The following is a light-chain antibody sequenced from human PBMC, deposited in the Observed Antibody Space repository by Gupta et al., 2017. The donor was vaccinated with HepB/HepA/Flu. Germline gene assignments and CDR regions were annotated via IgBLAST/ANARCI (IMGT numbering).Light chain of an antibody. CDR3: CSDAGTVYG. CDR1: SRDVGRYTR. V-gene: IGLV2-11*01. CDR2: EVS. J-gene: IGLJ1*01. Sequence: SPLTPPRSVYGSPGQSVTISFTGTSRDVGRYTRVSWYQQPPDTAHKLMIYEVSNRSAGCLDRFSGCKSGNTAALTIAGSKDEDEADYYCCSDAGTVYGFGTGTTVTVL.